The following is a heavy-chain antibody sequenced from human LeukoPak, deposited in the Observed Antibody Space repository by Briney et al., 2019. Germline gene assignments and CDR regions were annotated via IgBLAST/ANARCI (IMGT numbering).Heavy chain of an antibody. Sequence: GASVRVSCKASGFTLNNYPLNWVRQAPGQGLEWMGWINTNTGNTTYAQAFTGRFVFSLDTSDSTAYLQINSLIAEDTAVYYCARGPLIAVAGYYLDYWGQGTLVTVSS. CDR2: INTNTGNT. CDR3: ARGPLIAVAGYYLDY. J-gene: IGHJ4*02. V-gene: IGHV7-4-1*02. CDR1: GFTLNNYP. D-gene: IGHD6-13*01.